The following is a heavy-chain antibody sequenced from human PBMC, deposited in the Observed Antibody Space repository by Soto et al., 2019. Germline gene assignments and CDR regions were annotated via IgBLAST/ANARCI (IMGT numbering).Heavy chain of an antibody. J-gene: IGHJ4*02. V-gene: IGHV4-34*01. CDR1: GGSFSGYY. CDR3: ARGGAIIAVAGPPPDY. D-gene: IGHD6-19*01. Sequence: QVQLQQWGAGLLKPSETLSLTCAVYGGSFSGYYWSWIRQPPGKGLECIGEINHSGSTNYNPSLKSRVTISVDTSKNQFSLKLSSVTAADTAVYYCARGGAIIAVAGPPPDYWGQGTLVTVSS. CDR2: INHSGST.